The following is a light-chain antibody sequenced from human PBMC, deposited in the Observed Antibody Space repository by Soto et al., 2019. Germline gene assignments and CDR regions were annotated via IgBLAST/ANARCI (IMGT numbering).Light chain of an antibody. J-gene: IGKJ5*01. Sequence: EIVLTQSPGTLSLSPVERATLSCRASQSVSNNYLAWYQQKPGQAPRLLIYDASNRATGIPARFSGSGSGTEFTLTISSLQSEDFGVYYCQQYNDWFSITFGQGTRLEIK. CDR3: QQYNDWFSIT. CDR2: DAS. V-gene: IGKV3D-15*01. CDR1: QSVSNN.